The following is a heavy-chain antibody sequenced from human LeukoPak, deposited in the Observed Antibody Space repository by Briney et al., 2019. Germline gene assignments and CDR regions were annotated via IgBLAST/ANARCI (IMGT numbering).Heavy chain of an antibody. CDR2: IYTSGST. D-gene: IGHD1-7*01. Sequence: PSETLSLTCTVSGGSISSYYWSWVRRPPGKGLEWIGYIYTSGSTNYNPSLKSRVTISVDTSKNQFSLKLSSVTAADTAVYYCARHWYNWNYESWYFDLWGRGTLVTVSS. J-gene: IGHJ2*01. CDR1: GGSISSYY. CDR3: ARHWYNWNYESWYFDL. V-gene: IGHV4-4*09.